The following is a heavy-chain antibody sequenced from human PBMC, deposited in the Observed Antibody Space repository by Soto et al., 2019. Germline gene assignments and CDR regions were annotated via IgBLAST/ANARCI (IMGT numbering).Heavy chain of an antibody. D-gene: IGHD3-22*01. CDR2: MYFGGSF. J-gene: IGHJ5*02. V-gene: IGHV4-59*02. CDR3: ARSYYDTTGFAVDP. CDR1: GASVSTGY. Sequence: SETLCLTCTVSGASVSTGYWSWIRQPPGKGLEWIGFMYFGGSFNYNPSLTGRVTISVETSKNQFSMKVTSVTAADTAVYYCARSYYDTTGFAVDPWGQGTLVTVSS.